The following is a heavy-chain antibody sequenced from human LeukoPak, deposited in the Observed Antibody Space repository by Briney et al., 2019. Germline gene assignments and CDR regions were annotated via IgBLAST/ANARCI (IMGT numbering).Heavy chain of an antibody. CDR1: GGSFSGYY. D-gene: IGHD6-19*01. CDR2: INHSGST. J-gene: IGHJ4*02. V-gene: IGHV4-34*01. Sequence: SETLSLTCAVYGGSFSGYYWSWIRQPPGKGLEWIGEINHSGSTNYNPSLKSRVTISVDTSKNQSSLKLSSVTAADTAVYYCARGPPYSSGWYLYWGQGTLVTVSS. CDR3: ARGPPYSSGWYLY.